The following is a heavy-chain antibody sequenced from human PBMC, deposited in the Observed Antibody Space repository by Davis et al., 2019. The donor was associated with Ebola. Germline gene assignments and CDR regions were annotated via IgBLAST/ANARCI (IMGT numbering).Heavy chain of an antibody. CDR3: ARHRVLRFSYYYYGMDV. CDR1: GYSFTSYW. Sequence: GESLKISCKGSGYSFTSYWIGWVRQMPGKGLEWMGIIYPGDSDTRYSPSFQGQVTISADKSISTAYLQWSSLKASDTAMYYCARHRVLRFSYYYYGMDVWGQGTTVTVSS. J-gene: IGHJ6*02. V-gene: IGHV5-51*01. D-gene: IGHD3-3*01. CDR2: IYPGDSDT.